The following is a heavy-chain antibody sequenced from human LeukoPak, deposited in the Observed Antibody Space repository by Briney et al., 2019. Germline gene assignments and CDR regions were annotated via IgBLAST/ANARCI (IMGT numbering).Heavy chain of an antibody. D-gene: IGHD1-14*01. V-gene: IGHV3-30*02. Sequence: PGGSLRLSCAAAGFTFSSYGMHWVRQAPSKGREWVAFIRYDGRNKYYADSVKGRFTISRDNSGNTLDLQMNSLKNEDTAVYYCARGSYFGIKAASWLDPWGQGTLVSVSS. CDR1: GFTFSSYG. J-gene: IGHJ5*02. CDR2: IRYDGRNK. CDR3: ARGSYFGIKAASWLDP.